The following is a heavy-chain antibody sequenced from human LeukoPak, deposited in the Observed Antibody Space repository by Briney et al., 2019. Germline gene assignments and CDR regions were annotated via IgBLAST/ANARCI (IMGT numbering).Heavy chain of an antibody. CDR1: GFTFSSYA. J-gene: IGHJ4*02. D-gene: IGHD1-26*01. CDR2: ISYDGSNK. V-gene: IGHV3-30*04. Sequence: GGSLRLSCAASGFTFSSYAMHWVRQAPGKGLEWVAVISYDGSNKYYADSVKGRFTISRDNSKNTLYLQMNSLRAEDTAVYYCARVSPVGKGLDYWGQGTLVTVSP. CDR3: ARVSPVGKGLDY.